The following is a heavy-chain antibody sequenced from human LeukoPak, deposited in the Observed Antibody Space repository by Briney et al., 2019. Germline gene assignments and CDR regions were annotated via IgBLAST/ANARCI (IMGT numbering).Heavy chain of an antibody. CDR2: IYSGGYT. CDR1: GFTVSNNY. Sequence: GGSLRLSCAASGFTVSNNYMSWVRQAPGKGLEWVSVIYSGGYTDYVDSVKGRFSISRDNSKDTLYLQMNSLRAGDTAVYYCAGGTKYYFDYWGQGTLVSVSS. J-gene: IGHJ4*02. V-gene: IGHV3-66*01. CDR3: AGGTKYYFDY. D-gene: IGHD2-8*01.